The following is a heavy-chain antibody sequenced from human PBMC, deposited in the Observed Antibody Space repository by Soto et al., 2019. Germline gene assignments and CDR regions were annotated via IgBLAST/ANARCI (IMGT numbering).Heavy chain of an antibody. Sequence: PGGSLRLSCAASGFTFSSYGMHWVRQAPGKGLEWVAVIWYDGSNKYYADSVKGRFTISRDNSKNTLYLQMNSLRAEDTAVYYCARGITFAPIEAFDIWGQGTMVTVSS. J-gene: IGHJ3*02. CDR3: ARGITFAPIEAFDI. CDR1: GFTFSSYG. D-gene: IGHD3-16*01. CDR2: IWYDGSNK. V-gene: IGHV3-33*01.